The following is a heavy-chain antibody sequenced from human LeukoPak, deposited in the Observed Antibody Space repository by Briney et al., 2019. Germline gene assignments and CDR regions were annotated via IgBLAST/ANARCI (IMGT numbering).Heavy chain of an antibody. D-gene: IGHD2-21*01. CDR1: GDSVSSNSAA. J-gene: IGHJ6*02. V-gene: IGHV6-1*01. CDR3: ARAGLRGSSGEWYYYYGMDV. CDR2: TYYRSKWYN. Sequence: PSQTLSLTCAISGDSVSSNSAAWNWIRQSPSRGLEWLGRTYYRSKWYNDYAVSVKSRITINPDTSKNQFSLQLNSVTPEDTAVYYCARAGLRGSSGEWYYYYGMDVWGQGTTVTVSS.